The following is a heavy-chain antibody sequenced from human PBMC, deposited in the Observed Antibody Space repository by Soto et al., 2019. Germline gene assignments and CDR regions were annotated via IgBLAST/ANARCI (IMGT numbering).Heavy chain of an antibody. J-gene: IGHJ4*02. Sequence: EVQLLESGGGLVQPGGSLRLSCAASGFTFSSYAMSWVRQAPGKGLEWVSAISGSGFSTYYADSVKGRFTVSRDTSKNTLFLQMNSLRAEDTAVYYCAKDPGDCPSDDFDYWGQGTLVTVSS. CDR2: ISGSGFST. CDR3: AKDPGDCPSDDFDY. D-gene: IGHD2-21*02. V-gene: IGHV3-23*01. CDR1: GFTFSSYA.